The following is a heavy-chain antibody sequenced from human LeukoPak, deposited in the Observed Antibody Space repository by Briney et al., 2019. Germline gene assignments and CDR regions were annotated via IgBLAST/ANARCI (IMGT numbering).Heavy chain of an antibody. D-gene: IGHD2-2*01. CDR1: GGSFSGYY. CDR2: INHSGST. V-gene: IGHV4-34*01. CDR3: ARGWGTFTYGQLLRMRPSDY. Sequence: SETLSLTCAVYGGSFSGYYWSWIRQPPGKGLEWIGEINHSGSTNYNPSLKSRVTISVDTSKNQFSLKLSSVTAADTAVYYCARGWGTFTYGQLLRMRPSDYWGQGTLVTVSS. J-gene: IGHJ4*02.